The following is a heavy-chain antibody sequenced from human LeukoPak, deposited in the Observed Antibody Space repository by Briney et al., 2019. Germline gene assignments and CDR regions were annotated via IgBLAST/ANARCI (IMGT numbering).Heavy chain of an antibody. Sequence: GGSLRLSCAASGFTLSSCSMNWVRQAPGKGLEWVSTISSSSSYIYYADSVKGRFTISRDNAKNSLYLQMNSLRAEDTAVYYCARDQGYSSSSDGFDYWGQGTLVTVSS. V-gene: IGHV3-21*01. CDR1: GFTLSSCS. J-gene: IGHJ4*02. CDR3: ARDQGYSSSSDGFDY. D-gene: IGHD6-6*01. CDR2: ISSSSSYI.